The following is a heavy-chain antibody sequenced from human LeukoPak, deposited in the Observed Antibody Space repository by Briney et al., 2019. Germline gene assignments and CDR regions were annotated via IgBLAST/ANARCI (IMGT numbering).Heavy chain of an antibody. Sequence: QPGRSLRLSCAASGFTFSSYAMHWVRQAPGKGLEWVAVISYDGSNKYYADSVKGRFTISRDNSKNTLYLQMNSLRAEDTAMYYCARDLYCSSTSCYGSVYNWFDPWGQGTLVTVSS. V-gene: IGHV3-30*04. CDR2: ISYDGSNK. D-gene: IGHD2-2*01. CDR3: ARDLYCSSTSCYGSVYNWFDP. CDR1: GFTFSSYA. J-gene: IGHJ5*02.